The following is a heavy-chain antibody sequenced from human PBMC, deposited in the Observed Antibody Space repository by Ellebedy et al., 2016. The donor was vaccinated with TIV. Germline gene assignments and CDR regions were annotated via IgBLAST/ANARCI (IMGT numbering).Heavy chain of an antibody. J-gene: IGHJ4*02. Sequence: GESLKISCAASGFTFSSYTMNWVRQAPGKGLEWVSSISGSSTYIYYADSVKGRFAISRDNAKNSLYLQMNSLRAEDTAVYYCARDQGYSSSWLTDWGQGALVTVSS. CDR1: GFTFSSYT. D-gene: IGHD6-13*01. CDR2: ISGSSTYI. CDR3: ARDQGYSSSWLTD. V-gene: IGHV3-21*01.